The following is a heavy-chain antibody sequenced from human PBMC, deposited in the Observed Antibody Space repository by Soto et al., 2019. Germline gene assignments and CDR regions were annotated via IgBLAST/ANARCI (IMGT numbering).Heavy chain of an antibody. CDR1: GFTFSSSW. V-gene: IGHV3-7*01. D-gene: IGHD2-21*02. Sequence: GGSLRLSCAASGFTFSSSWMHWVCQAPEKGLEWVADIKCDGSEKYYVDSVKGRLTISRDNAKNSLYLQVNSLRAEDTAVYYCARDPVAYCGGDCRTFDYWGQGTLVTVSS. CDR2: IKCDGSEK. CDR3: ARDPVAYCGGDCRTFDY. J-gene: IGHJ4*02.